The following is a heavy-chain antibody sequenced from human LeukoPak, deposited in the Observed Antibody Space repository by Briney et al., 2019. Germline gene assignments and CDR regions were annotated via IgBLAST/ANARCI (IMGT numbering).Heavy chain of an antibody. CDR1: GFTFSSYW. CDR3: ATLWFGELSDAFDI. J-gene: IGHJ3*02. V-gene: IGHV3-7*01. CDR2: IKQDGSEK. D-gene: IGHD3-10*01. Sequence: GGSLRLSCAASGFTFSSYWMSWVRQAPGKGLEWVANIKQDGSEKYYVDSVKGRFTISRDNAKNSLYLQMNSLRAEDTAVYYCATLWFGELSDAFDIWGQGTMVTVSS.